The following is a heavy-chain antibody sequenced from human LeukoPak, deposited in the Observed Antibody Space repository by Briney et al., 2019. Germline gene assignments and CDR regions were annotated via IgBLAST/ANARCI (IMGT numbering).Heavy chain of an antibody. J-gene: IGHJ6*02. CDR2: ISWNSGSI. Sequence: PGRSLRLSCAASGFTFDDYAMHWVRQAPGKGLEWVSGISWNSGSIGYADSVKGRFTISRDNAKNSLYLQMNSLRAEDTALYYCAKDKASDYGDYRGSGMDVWGQGTTVTVSS. CDR3: AKDKASDYGDYRGSGMDV. V-gene: IGHV3-9*01. D-gene: IGHD4-17*01. CDR1: GFTFDDYA.